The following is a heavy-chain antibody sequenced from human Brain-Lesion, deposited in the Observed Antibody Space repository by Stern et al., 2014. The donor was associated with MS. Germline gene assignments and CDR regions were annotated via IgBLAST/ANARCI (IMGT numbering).Heavy chain of an antibody. J-gene: IGHJ4*02. Sequence: QLVESGPGLVKPSETLSLTCTVSGGSINTNNYYWGWIRQPPGKGLEWIGNIYSSGSTFYSPPLKSRVTMSVDTSKNQFSLKLSSVTAADTAVYYCARTGDDFGDYSLSYWGQGTLVTVSS. CDR3: ARTGDDFGDYSLSY. V-gene: IGHV4-39*01. CDR2: IYSSGST. D-gene: IGHD4-17*01. CDR1: GGSINTNNYY.